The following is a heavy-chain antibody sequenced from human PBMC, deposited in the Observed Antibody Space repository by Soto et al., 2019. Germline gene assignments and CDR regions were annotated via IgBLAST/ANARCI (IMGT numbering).Heavy chain of an antibody. CDR3: ATGENCTNGVCYWNYYYYYGMDV. CDR1: GYSFTSYW. J-gene: IGHJ6*02. D-gene: IGHD2-8*01. Sequence: ISCKGSGYSFTSYWISWVRQMPGKGLEWMGRIDPSDSYTNYSPSFQGHVTISADKSISTAYLQWSSLKASDTAMYYCATGENCTNGVCYWNYYYYYGMDVWGQGTTVTVSS. V-gene: IGHV5-10-1*01. CDR2: IDPSDSYT.